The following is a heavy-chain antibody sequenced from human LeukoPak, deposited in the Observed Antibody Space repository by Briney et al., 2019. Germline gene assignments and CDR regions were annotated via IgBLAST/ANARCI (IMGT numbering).Heavy chain of an antibody. Sequence: SETLSLTCTVSGGSISSYYWSWIRQPPGKGLEWIGYIYYSGSTNYNPSLKSRVTISVGTSKNQFSLKLSSVTAADTAVYYCARDYRGDYSAYWYFDLWGRGTLVTVSS. CDR2: IYYSGST. CDR3: ARDYRGDYSAYWYFDL. CDR1: GGSISSYY. D-gene: IGHD4-17*01. V-gene: IGHV4-59*01. J-gene: IGHJ2*01.